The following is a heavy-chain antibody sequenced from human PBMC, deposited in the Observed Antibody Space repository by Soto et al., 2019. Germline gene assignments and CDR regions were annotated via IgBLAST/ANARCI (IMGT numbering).Heavy chain of an antibody. J-gene: IGHJ4*02. CDR3: AHRPSYCSGGSCYSGFDY. CDR1: GFSLSTSGVG. Sequence: QITLKESGPTLVKPTQTLTLTCAFSGFSLSTSGVGVGWIRQPPGKALEWLALIYWDDDKRYSPSLKSRLTITKDTSKNQVVLTMTNMDPVDTATYYCAHRPSYCSGGSCYSGFDYLGQGTLVTVSS. V-gene: IGHV2-5*02. D-gene: IGHD2-15*01. CDR2: IYWDDDK.